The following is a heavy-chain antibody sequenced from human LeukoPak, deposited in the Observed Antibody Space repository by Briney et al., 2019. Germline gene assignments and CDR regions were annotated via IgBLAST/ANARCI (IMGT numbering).Heavy chain of an antibody. D-gene: IGHD3-10*01. Sequence: GGSLRLSCAASGFTFSSYSMNWVRQAPGKGLEWVSYISSSSSTIYYADSVKGRFTISRDNAKNSLYLQMNSLRAEDTAVYYCARDRSPGNFDYWGQGTLVTVSS. CDR1: GFTFSSYS. CDR2: ISSSSSTI. V-gene: IGHV3-48*04. CDR3: ARDRSPGNFDY. J-gene: IGHJ4*02.